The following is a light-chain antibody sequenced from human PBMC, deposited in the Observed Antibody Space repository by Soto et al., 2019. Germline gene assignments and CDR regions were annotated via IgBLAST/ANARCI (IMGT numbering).Light chain of an antibody. J-gene: IGKJ4*01. V-gene: IGKV3-20*01. CDR2: GAS. Sequence: EIMLTLSPGTLSLSPGERATLSCRASQRVSSSYLAWYQQKPGQAPRLLIYGASSRATGFPDRFSGSGSGTDFTLTISRLEPEDFAVYYCQQYAGSPLTFGGGTKVDIK. CDR1: QRVSSSY. CDR3: QQYAGSPLT.